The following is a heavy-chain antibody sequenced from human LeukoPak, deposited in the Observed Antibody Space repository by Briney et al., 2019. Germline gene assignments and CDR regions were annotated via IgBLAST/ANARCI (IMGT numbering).Heavy chain of an antibody. J-gene: IGHJ3*02. Sequence: GGPLTLSCAACGFPLSSYPMRWARQAPGKAVVGVSAISGSGGSTYYADSVKGRYTISRDNSKITLYAQMNSLSAEDTAVYYCAKGVGGHRYCSSTSCLSDAFDIWGQGTMVIVSS. CDR2: ISGSGGST. V-gene: IGHV3-23*01. CDR1: GFPLSSYP. CDR3: AKGVGGHRYCSSTSCLSDAFDI. D-gene: IGHD2-2*01.